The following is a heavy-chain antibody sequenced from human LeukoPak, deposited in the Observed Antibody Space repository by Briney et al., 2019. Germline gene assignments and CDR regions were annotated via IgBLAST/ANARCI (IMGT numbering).Heavy chain of an antibody. CDR1: GGSISSYY. V-gene: IGHV4-59*01. J-gene: IGHJ4*02. CDR2: IYYSGST. Sequence: TSETLSLTCTVSGGSISSYYWSWIRQPPGKGLEWIGYIYYSGSTNYNPSLKSRVTISVDTSKNQFSLTLSSVTAADTAVYYCARALVRGPPDYWGQGTLVTVSS. CDR3: ARALVRGPPDY. D-gene: IGHD3-10*01.